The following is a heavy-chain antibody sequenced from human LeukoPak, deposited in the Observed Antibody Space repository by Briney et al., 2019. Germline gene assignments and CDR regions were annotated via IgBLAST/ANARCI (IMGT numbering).Heavy chain of an antibody. D-gene: IGHD2-21*01. CDR2: THYSGST. J-gene: IGHJ6*04. CDR1: GGSISSSSYY. Sequence: ETLSLTCTVSGGSISSSSYYWSWIRQPPGKGLEWIGYTHYSGSTHYNPSLKSRVTISVDTSKNQFSLKLSSVTAADTAVYYCAREAYLIDVWGKGPRSPSPQ. V-gene: IGHV4-61*01. CDR3: AREAYLIDV.